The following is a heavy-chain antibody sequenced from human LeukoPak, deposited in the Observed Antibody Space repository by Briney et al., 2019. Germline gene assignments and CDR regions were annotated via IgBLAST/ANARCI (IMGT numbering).Heavy chain of an antibody. CDR1: GVSISSYY. V-gene: IGHV4-59*01. J-gene: IGHJ3*02. CDR2: VYYSGST. D-gene: IGHD4-17*01. Sequence: ASETLSLTCTVSGVSISSYYMSWIRQPPGKGLDWVWYVYYSGSTNYNPSLKNRVIISVDTSKNQFFLNLISVTAADAAVYYCARGTAQTVSTFAFDMWGQGTMVTVSS. CDR3: ARGTAQTVSTFAFDM.